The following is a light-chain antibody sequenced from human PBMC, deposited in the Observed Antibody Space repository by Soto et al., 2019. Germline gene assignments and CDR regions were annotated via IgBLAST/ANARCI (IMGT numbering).Light chain of an antibody. CDR3: QQFDGTPPFGSLL. J-gene: IGKJ3*01. V-gene: IGKV3-20*01. Sequence: EIVLTQSPGTLSLSPGERATLSCRASQSVSSSYLAWYQQKPGQAPRLLIYGASSRATGIPDRFSGSGSGTDFTLTISRLEPEDFAVYYCQQFDGTPPFGSLLFGPGTKVEIK. CDR2: GAS. CDR1: QSVSSSY.